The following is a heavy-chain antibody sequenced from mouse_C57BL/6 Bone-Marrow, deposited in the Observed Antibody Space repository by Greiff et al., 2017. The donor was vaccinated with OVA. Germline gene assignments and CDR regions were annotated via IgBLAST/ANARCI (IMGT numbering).Heavy chain of an antibody. D-gene: IGHD3-2*02. J-gene: IGHJ3*01. CDR1: GFSFNTYA. CDR2: IRSKSNNYAT. V-gene: IGHV10-1*01. CDR3: VRESVDSAGYGWFAY. Sequence: EVMLVESGGGLVQPKGSLKLSCAASGFSFNTYAMNWVRQAPGKGLEWVARIRSKSNNYATYYADSVKDRFTISRDDSESMLYLQMNNLKTEDTAMYYGVRESVDSAGYGWFAYWGQGTLVTVSA.